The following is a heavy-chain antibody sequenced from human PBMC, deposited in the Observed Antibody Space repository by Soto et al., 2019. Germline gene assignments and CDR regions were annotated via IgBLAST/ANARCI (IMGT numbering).Heavy chain of an antibody. CDR3: ARGKSVPVLYGMDV. V-gene: IGHV3-33*01. D-gene: IGHD1-1*01. Sequence: QVQLVESGGGVVQPGRSLSLSCAASGFTFSSYGMHWLRQAPGKGMEWVAVIWYDGSNKYYADSVKGRFTISRDNSKNTLYLQMNSLRAEDTAVYYCARGKSVPVLYGMDVWGQGTTVTVSS. J-gene: IGHJ6*02. CDR1: GFTFSSYG. CDR2: IWYDGSNK.